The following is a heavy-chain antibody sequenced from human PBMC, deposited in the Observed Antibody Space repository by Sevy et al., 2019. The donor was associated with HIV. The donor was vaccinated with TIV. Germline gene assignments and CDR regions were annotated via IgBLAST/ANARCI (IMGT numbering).Heavy chain of an antibody. V-gene: IGHV3-74*01. CDR2: INSDGSST. D-gene: IGHD3-22*01. CDR3: ARTGPPGYYYDSSGSDY. Sequence: GGSLRLSCAASGFTFSSYWMHWVRQAPGKGLVWVSRINSDGSSTTYADSVKGRFTISRDNAKNTLYLQMNSLRAEDTAVYYCARTGPPGYYYDSSGSDYWGQGTLVTVSS. J-gene: IGHJ4*02. CDR1: GFTFSSYW.